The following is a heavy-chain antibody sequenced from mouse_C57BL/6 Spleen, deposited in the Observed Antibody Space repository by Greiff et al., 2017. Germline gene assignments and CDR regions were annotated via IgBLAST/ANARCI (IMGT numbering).Heavy chain of an antibody. CDR3: ALYDVYYVNFDY. D-gene: IGHD2-3*01. V-gene: IGHV1-80*01. J-gene: IGHJ2*01. Sequence: VQLQQSGAELVKPGASVKISCKASGYAFSSYWMNWVKQRPGKGLEWIGQIYPGDGDTNYNGKFKGKATLTADKSSSTAYMQLSSLTSEDSAVYFCALYDVYYVNFDYWGQGTTLTVSS. CDR2: IYPGDGDT. CDR1: GYAFSSYW.